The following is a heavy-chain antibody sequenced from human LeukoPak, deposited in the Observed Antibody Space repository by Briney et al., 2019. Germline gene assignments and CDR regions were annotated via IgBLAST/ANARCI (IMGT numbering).Heavy chain of an antibody. J-gene: IGHJ4*02. Sequence: SETLSLTCTVSGGSISSYYWSWIRQPAGKGLEWIGRIDTSGNTNYKPSLKSRVTISRDTSKNQFSLKLTSVTAADTAIYYCTRLSNGGTGGRLFDYWGQGTLVTVSS. CDR2: IDTSGNT. CDR3: TRLSNGGTGGRLFDY. V-gene: IGHV4-4*07. CDR1: GGSISSYY. D-gene: IGHD1-1*01.